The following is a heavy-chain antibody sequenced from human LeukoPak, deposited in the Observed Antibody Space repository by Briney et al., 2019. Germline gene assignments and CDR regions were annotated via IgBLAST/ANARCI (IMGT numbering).Heavy chain of an antibody. CDR1: GGTFSSYA. V-gene: IGHV1-69*13. Sequence: GASVKVSCKASGGTFSSYAISWVRQAPGQGLEWMGGIIPIFGTANYAQKFQGRVTITADESTSTAYMELSSLRSEDTAVYYCARDSKDYYDSSGYPFDYWGQGTLVTVSS. D-gene: IGHD3-22*01. CDR3: ARDSKDYYDSSGYPFDY. CDR2: IIPIFGTA. J-gene: IGHJ4*02.